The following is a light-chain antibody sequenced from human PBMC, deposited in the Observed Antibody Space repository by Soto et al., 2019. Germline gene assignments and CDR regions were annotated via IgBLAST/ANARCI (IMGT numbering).Light chain of an antibody. J-gene: IGLJ2*01. CDR2: AVT. Sequence: QSALTQPASVSGSPGQSIAISCTGTSSDVGGCDQVSWYQQHPGKAPKLMIYAVTTRPSGVSNRFSGSKSGNTASLTISGLQAEDEADYYCSSYTGSGTFFGGGTKLTVL. CDR3: SSYTGSGTF. V-gene: IGLV2-14*01. CDR1: SSDVGGCDQ.